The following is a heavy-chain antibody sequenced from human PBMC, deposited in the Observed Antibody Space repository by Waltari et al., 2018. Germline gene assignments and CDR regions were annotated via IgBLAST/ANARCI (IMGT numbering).Heavy chain of an antibody. CDR3: ARQFYCSGGSCYRGDY. V-gene: IGHV5-51*01. J-gene: IGHJ4*02. CDR2: IYPGDSDT. CDR1: GYSFTSYW. Sequence: EVQLVQSGAEVKKPGESLKISCKGSGYSFTSYWIGWVRQMPGKGLEWMGIIYPGDSDTRYSPSLQGQVTISADKSISTAYLQWSSLKASDTAMYYCARQFYCSGGSCYRGDYWGQGTLVTVSS. D-gene: IGHD2-15*01.